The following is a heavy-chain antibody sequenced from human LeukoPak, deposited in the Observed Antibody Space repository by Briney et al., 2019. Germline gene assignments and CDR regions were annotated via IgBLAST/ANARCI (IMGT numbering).Heavy chain of an antibody. J-gene: IGHJ4*02. D-gene: IGHD3-22*01. Sequence: SETLSLTCAVYGGSFSGYYWSWIRQPPGKGLEWIGEINHSGSTNYNPSLKSRVTISVDTSKNQFSLKLSSVTAADTAVYYCARGLEHYYDSSGYSIRDNYYFDYWGQGTLVTVSS. CDR1: GGSFSGYY. CDR3: ARGLEHYYDSSGYSIRDNYYFDY. CDR2: INHSGST. V-gene: IGHV4-34*01.